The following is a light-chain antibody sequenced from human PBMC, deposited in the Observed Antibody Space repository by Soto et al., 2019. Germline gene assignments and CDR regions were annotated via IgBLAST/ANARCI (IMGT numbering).Light chain of an antibody. CDR2: EVS. J-gene: IGLJ2*01. V-gene: IGLV2-23*02. CDR1: NNDVGAWSH. Sequence: QSALTQPASVSGSPGQPVTISCTGTNNDVGAWSHVSWYQQHPGKPPKVIIYEVSKWPSGVSNRFSGSKSGNTASLTISGLQAEDEADYYCCSYASDSAFIFGGGTKLTVL. CDR3: CSYASDSAFI.